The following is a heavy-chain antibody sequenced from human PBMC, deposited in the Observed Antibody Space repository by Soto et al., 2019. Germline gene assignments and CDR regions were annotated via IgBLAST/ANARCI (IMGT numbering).Heavy chain of an antibody. D-gene: IGHD6-13*01. CDR2: IGASGLST. V-gene: IGHV3-23*01. CDR3: ARGPSIAAAVYYYYGMDV. Sequence: PGGSLRLSCAASGFTFSSYAMTWVRQAPGKGLVWVSIIGASGLSTYYADSVKGRFTISRDNSKNTLYLQMNSLRAEDTAVYYCARGPSIAAAVYYYYGMDVWGQGTTVTVSS. J-gene: IGHJ6*02. CDR1: GFTFSSYA.